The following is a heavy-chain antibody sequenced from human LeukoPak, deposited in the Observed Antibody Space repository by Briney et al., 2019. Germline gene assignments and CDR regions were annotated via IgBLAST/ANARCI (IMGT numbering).Heavy chain of an antibody. Sequence: LRLSCAASGFTFSDYYMSWIRQHPGKGLEWIGYIHYSESTHYNPSLKTRITISLDRSKNEFSLKLSSVTAADTAVYYCARVHHERLRLDVWGQGTTVTVSS. CDR1: GFTFSDYY. CDR2: IHYSEST. D-gene: IGHD2-21*02. V-gene: IGHV4-31*02. J-gene: IGHJ6*02. CDR3: ARVHHERLRLDV.